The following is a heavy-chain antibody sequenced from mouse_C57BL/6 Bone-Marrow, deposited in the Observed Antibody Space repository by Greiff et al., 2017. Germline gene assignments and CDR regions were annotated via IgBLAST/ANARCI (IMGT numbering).Heavy chain of an antibody. CDR2: ISDGGSYT. D-gene: IGHD2-4*01. V-gene: IGHV5-4*01. J-gene: IGHJ4*01. CDR3: ARGGGRYDYDIEDYYAMDY. CDR1: GFTFSSYA. Sequence: VQLKESGGGLVKPGGSLELSCAASGFTFSSYAMSWVRQTPEKRLEWVATISDGGSYTYYPDNVKGRFTISRDNAKNNLYLQMSHLKSEDTAMYYCARGGGRYDYDIEDYYAMDYWGQGTSVTVSS.